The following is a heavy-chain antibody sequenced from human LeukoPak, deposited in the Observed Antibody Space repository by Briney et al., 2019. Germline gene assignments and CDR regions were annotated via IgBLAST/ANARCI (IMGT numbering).Heavy chain of an antibody. CDR3: ARCITAYAFDI. CDR1: GGTFSSYA. V-gene: IGHV1-69*01. Sequence: ASVRVSCKASGGTFSSYAISWVRQAPGQGLEWMGGIIPIFGTANYAQKFQGRVTITADESTSTAYMELSSLRSEDTAVYYCARCITAYAFDIWGQGTMVTVSS. J-gene: IGHJ3*02. D-gene: IGHD3-10*01. CDR2: IIPIFGTA.